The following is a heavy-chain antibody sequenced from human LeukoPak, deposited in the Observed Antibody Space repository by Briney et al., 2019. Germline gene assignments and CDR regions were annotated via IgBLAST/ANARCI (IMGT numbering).Heavy chain of an antibody. Sequence: SETLSLTCTVSGVSINSHYWSWIRQSPGKGLEWITYGHYSGTTNYNPSLKSRVTISVDTSKNQFPLKLTSVSAADTAMYYCARHGTGTGYPLDYWGLGTLVTVSS. J-gene: IGHJ4*02. CDR2: GHYSGTT. D-gene: IGHD3/OR15-3a*01. V-gene: IGHV4-59*08. CDR3: ARHGTGTGYPLDY. CDR1: GVSINSHY.